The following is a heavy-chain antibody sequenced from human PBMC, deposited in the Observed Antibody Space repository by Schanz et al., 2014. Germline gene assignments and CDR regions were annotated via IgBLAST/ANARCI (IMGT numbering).Heavy chain of an antibody. V-gene: IGHV3-23*04. D-gene: IGHD2-21*01. J-gene: IGHJ3*02. CDR1: GFSVGNKY. CDR3: ARDGYSVVVISPTESFDI. CDR2: ISGRDGST. Sequence: EVQLVESGGGLVQPGGSLRLSCAASGFSVGNKYMNWVRQAPGKGLEWVSAISGRDGSTYYADSVRGRFTISRDNSKNTVHLQMNRLRAEDTAVYYCARDGYSVVVISPTESFDIWGQGTMVTVSP.